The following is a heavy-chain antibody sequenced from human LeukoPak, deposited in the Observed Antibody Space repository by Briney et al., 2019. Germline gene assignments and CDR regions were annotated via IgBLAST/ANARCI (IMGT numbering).Heavy chain of an antibody. V-gene: IGHV3-48*03. CDR3: ARDKSVGASLFDY. CDR2: ISSSGSTI. Sequence: GGSLRLSCAASGFTFSSYEMNWVRQAPGKGLEWGSYISSSGSTIYYADSVKGRFTISRDNAKNSLYLQMNSLRAEDTAVYYCARDKSVGASLFDYWGQGTLVTVSS. CDR1: GFTFSSYE. J-gene: IGHJ4*02. D-gene: IGHD1-26*01.